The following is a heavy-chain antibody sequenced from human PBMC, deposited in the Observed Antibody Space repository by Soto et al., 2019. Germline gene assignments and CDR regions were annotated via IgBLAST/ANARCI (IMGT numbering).Heavy chain of an antibody. CDR1: GGSFSGYY. CDR2: INHSGST. V-gene: IGHV4-34*01. D-gene: IGHD2-15*01. Sequence: QVQLQQWGAGLLKPSETLSLTCAVYGGSFSGYYWSWIRQPPGKGLEWIGEINHSGSTNYNPSLKSRVTISVDTSKNQFSLKLSSVTAADTAVYYCARGPGEGHAYCSGGSCYSSLHDYWGQGTLVTVSS. CDR3: ARGPGEGHAYCSGGSCYSSLHDY. J-gene: IGHJ4*02.